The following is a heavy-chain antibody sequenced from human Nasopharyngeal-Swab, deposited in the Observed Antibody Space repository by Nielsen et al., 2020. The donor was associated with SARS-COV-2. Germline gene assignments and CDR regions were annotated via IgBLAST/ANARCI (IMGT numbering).Heavy chain of an antibody. Sequence: GGSLRLSCAASGFTFSSYWMSWVRQAPGKGLEWVANIKQDGSEKYYVDSVKGRFTISRDNAKNSLYLQMNSLRAEDTAVYYCARPRALCSGDKCYFYYLDYWGQGTLVTVSS. D-gene: IGHD2-15*01. J-gene: IGHJ4*02. CDR3: ARPRALCSGDKCYFYYLDY. CDR1: GFTFSSYW. CDR2: IKQDGSEK. V-gene: IGHV3-7*01.